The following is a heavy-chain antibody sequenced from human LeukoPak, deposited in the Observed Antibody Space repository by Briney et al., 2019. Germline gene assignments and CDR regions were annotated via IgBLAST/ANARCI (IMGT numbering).Heavy chain of an antibody. V-gene: IGHV4-59*01. Sequence: SETLSLTCTVSGGSISNYYWSWIRQPPGKGLEWIGYIYYSGSTNYNPSLKSRVTISVDTSKNQFSLKLSSVTAADTAVYYCAVHPGYCSGGSCYGGWFDPWGQGTLVTVSS. D-gene: IGHD2-15*01. CDR3: AVHPGYCSGGSCYGGWFDP. CDR2: IYYSGST. CDR1: GGSISNYY. J-gene: IGHJ5*02.